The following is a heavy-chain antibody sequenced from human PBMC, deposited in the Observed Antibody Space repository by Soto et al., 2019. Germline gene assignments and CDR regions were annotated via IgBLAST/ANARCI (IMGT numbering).Heavy chain of an antibody. D-gene: IGHD6-19*01. V-gene: IGHV1-69*13. J-gene: IGHJ6*02. Sequence: SVKVSCKASGGTFSSYAISWVRQAPGQGLEWMGGIIPIFGTANYAQKFQGRVTITADESTSTAYMELSSLRSEDTAVYYCARDRGIAVAGPRDYYYGMDVWGQGTTVTVSS. CDR2: IIPIFGTA. CDR3: ARDRGIAVAGPRDYYYGMDV. CDR1: GGTFSSYA.